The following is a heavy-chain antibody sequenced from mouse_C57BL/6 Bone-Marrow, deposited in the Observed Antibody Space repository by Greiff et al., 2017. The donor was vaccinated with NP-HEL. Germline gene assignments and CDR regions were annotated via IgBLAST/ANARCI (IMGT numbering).Heavy chain of an antibody. CDR2: IYPGDGDT. CDR3: ARSDRQYYGGGY. CDR1: GYAFSSSW. D-gene: IGHD1-2*01. Sequence: VQLQQSGPELVKPGASVKISCKASGYAFSSSWMNWVKQRPGKGLEWIGRIYPGDGDTNYNGKFKGKATLTADKSSSTAYMQLSSLTSEDSAVYFCARSDRQYYGGGYWGQGTTLTVSS. V-gene: IGHV1-82*01. J-gene: IGHJ2*01.